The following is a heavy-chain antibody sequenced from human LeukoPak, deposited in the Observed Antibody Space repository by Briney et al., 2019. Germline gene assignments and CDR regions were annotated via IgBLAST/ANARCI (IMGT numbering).Heavy chain of an antibody. Sequence: GGSLRLSCAASGFTFSSYAMSWVRQAPGKGLEWVSAISGSGGSTYYADSVKGRFTISRDNSKNALYLQMNSLRAEDTAVYYCAKDGMVYDILTALVDYWGQGTLVTVSS. D-gene: IGHD3-9*01. V-gene: IGHV3-23*01. CDR3: AKDGMVYDILTALVDY. CDR1: GFTFSSYA. CDR2: ISGSGGST. J-gene: IGHJ4*02.